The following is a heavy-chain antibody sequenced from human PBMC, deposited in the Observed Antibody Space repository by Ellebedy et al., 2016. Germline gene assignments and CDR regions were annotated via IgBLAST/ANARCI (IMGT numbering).Heavy chain of an antibody. J-gene: IGHJ4*02. CDR2: ISGDGDTT. CDR1: GIGFSDFF. Sequence: GGSLRLSXAASGIGFSDFFMSWVRQAPGGGLEWISTISGDGDTTFSADSVKGRFTISRDNSRNTLYLQMDSLRAADTAVYYCYYGHYSGYWGQGTLVTVSS. CDR3: YYGHYSGY. V-gene: IGHV3-23*01. D-gene: IGHD4-17*01.